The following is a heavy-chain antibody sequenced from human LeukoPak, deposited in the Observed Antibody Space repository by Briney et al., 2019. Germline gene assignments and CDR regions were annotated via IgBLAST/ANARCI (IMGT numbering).Heavy chain of an antibody. CDR1: GFPFSSYG. J-gene: IGHJ3*02. V-gene: IGHV3-7*01. D-gene: IGHD4-17*01. CDR2: IKQDGSEK. Sequence: PGGSLRLSCAASGFPFSSYGMHWVRQAPGRGLEWVANIKQDGSEKYYVDSVKGRFTISRDNAKNSLYLQMNSLRAEDTAVYYCARGGYGDSQDDAFDIWGQGTMVTVSS. CDR3: ARGGYGDSQDDAFDI.